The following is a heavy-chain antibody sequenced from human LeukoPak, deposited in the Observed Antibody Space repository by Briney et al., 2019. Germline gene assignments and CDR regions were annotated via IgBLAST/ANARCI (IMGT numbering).Heavy chain of an antibody. CDR1: GGSISSGSYY. V-gene: IGHV4-61*02. CDR3: ARDSRYGDYWYFDL. CDR2: IYTSGST. J-gene: IGHJ2*01. D-gene: IGHD4-17*01. Sequence: PSHTLSLTCTVSGGSISSGSYYWSWIRQPAGTGLEWIGRIYTSGSTNYNPSLKSRVTISVDTSKNQFSLKLSSVTAADTAVYYGARDSRYGDYWYFDLWGRGTLVTVSS.